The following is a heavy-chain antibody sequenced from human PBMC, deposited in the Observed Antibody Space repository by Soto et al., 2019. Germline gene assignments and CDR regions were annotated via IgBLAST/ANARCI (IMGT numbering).Heavy chain of an antibody. CDR2: THLSEIGT. CDR3: IRDATAGGGDD. J-gene: IGHJ4*02. Sequence: EGQLVQSGGGVVQPGGSLTISCAASGSTFAYAMHWVRQAPGKGLEWVSGTHLSEIGTGYEDSVLGRFTTTTESAKKTLYLQRNTLRPEHTGIYFCIRDATAGGGDDWGQGTLVTVSS. D-gene: IGHD3-10*01. CDR1: GSTFAYA. V-gene: IGHV3-9*01.